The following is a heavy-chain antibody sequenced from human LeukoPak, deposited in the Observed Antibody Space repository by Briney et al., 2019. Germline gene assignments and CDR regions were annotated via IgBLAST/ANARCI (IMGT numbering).Heavy chain of an antibody. CDR1: GGSISSSSYY. V-gene: IGHV4-39*07. CDR3: ARGDDSSGYYYFDY. D-gene: IGHD3-22*01. Sequence: PSETLSLTCTVSGGSISSSSYYWGWIRQPPGKGLEWIGSIYYSGSTYYNPSLKSRVTISVDTSKNQFSLKLSSVTAADTAVYYWARGDDSSGYYYFDYWGQGTLVTVSS. CDR2: IYYSGST. J-gene: IGHJ4*02.